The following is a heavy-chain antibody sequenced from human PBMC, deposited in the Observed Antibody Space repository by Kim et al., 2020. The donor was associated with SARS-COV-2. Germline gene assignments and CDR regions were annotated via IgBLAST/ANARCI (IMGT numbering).Heavy chain of an antibody. Sequence: SQTLSLTCAISGDSVSSNSAAWNWIRQSPSRGLEWLGRTYYRSKWYNDYAVSVKSRITINPDTSKNQFSLQLNSVTPEDTAVYYCAREMATMIVVERVGYYFDYWGQGTLVTVSS. D-gene: IGHD3-22*01. CDR1: GDSVSSNSAA. CDR2: TYYRSKWYN. J-gene: IGHJ4*02. V-gene: IGHV6-1*01. CDR3: AREMATMIVVERVGYYFDY.